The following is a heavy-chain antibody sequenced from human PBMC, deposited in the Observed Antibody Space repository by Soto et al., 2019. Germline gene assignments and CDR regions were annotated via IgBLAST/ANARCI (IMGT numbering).Heavy chain of an antibody. CDR3: ARDSGIPGRYWYFGL. J-gene: IGHJ2*01. D-gene: IGHD2-21*01. Sequence: QVQLVQSGAEVKKPGASVKVSCTTYGYTFSDYFLHWVRQAPGQGPEWMGFINPKRGGTEYAQKFQGRVTMTRDTSSSTVDMDLSGLTSDDTAIYYCARDSGIPGRYWYFGLWGRGTLVTVSS. CDR2: INPKRGGT. CDR1: GYTFSDYF. V-gene: IGHV1-2*02.